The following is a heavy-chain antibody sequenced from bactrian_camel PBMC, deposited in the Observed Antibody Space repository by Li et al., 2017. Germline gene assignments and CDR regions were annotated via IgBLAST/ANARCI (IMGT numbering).Heavy chain of an antibody. CDR2: INLGPAST. Sequence: HVQLVESGGGLVQPGGSLRLSCAASGFTFSSYYMSWVRQAPGKGLEWVSSINLGPASTYYADSMEGRFTISRDNATNTVYLQMNSLKPEDTAVYYCATEYRLGGWGQGTQVTVS. CDR1: GFTFSSYY. D-gene: IGHD3*01. CDR3: ATEYRLGG. V-gene: IGHV3-2*01. J-gene: IGHJ4*01.